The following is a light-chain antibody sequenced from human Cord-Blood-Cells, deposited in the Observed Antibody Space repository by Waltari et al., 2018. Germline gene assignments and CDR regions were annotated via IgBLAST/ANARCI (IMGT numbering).Light chain of an antibody. CDR3: AAWEDSLNGPV. CDR2: SNS. Sequence: QSVLTQPPSASGTPGQRATISCSGRSSNIGSTTVNWYQQLPGTAPKLLIYSNSQRPSGVPDRFSGCKSGTSASLAISGLQSEDEADYYWAAWEDSLNGPVFGGGTKLTVL. CDR1: SSNIGSTT. V-gene: IGLV1-44*01. J-gene: IGLJ3*02.